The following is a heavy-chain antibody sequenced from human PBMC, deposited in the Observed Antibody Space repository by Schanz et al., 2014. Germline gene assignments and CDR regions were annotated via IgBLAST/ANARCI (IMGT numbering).Heavy chain of an antibody. CDR2: VSSDGNND. CDR1: GFTFSSYA. J-gene: IGHJ4*02. CDR3: ARGGPAYYFDD. V-gene: IGHV3-30*03. Sequence: VQLAESGGGLVQPGGSLRLSCAASGFTFSSYAMTWVRQAPGMGLEWVALVSSDGNNDYYTDSVKGRFTISRDNSKNTVHLQMNSLRAEDTAVYYCARGGPAYYFDDWGQGTLVTVSS.